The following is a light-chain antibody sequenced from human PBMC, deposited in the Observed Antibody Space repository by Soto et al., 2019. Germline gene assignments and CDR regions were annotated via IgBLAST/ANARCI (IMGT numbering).Light chain of an antibody. V-gene: IGKV3-15*01. CDR1: QSVSSN. CDR3: QQWNNWTET. CDR2: GAS. J-gene: IGKJ1*01. Sequence: EIVMTQSPATRSLSPGERATLSCRASQSVSSNLAWYQQKPGQAPRLLIYGASTRATGIPARFSGSGSGTEFTLTISSLKSEDFAVYDGQQWNNWTETFCQGTKVDIK.